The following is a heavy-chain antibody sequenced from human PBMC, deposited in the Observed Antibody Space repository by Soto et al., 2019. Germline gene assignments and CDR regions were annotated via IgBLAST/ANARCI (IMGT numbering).Heavy chain of an antibody. CDR1: GYTFANYD. D-gene: IGHD5-18*01. V-gene: IGHV1-8*01. Sequence: ASVKVSCKASGYTFANYDINWVRQAPGQGLEWMGWMNPNSGNTSYVQKNQDRVTMTTDSSTSTAYMELRSLRSDDTAMYYCARRIQASAFDIWGQGTMVTVSS. CDR2: MNPNSGNT. J-gene: IGHJ3*02. CDR3: ARRIQASAFDI.